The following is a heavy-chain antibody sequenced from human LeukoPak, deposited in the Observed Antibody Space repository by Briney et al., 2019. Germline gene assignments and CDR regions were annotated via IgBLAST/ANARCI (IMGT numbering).Heavy chain of an antibody. J-gene: IGHJ5*02. V-gene: IGHV1-2*02. Sequence: ASVKVSCKASGYTFTGYYMHWVRQAPGQGLEWMGWINPNSGGTNYAQKLQGRVTMTTDTSTSTAYMELRSLRSDNTAVYYCARGALGDWFDPWGQGTLVTVSS. D-gene: IGHD3-16*02. CDR3: ARGALGDWFDP. CDR2: INPNSGGT. CDR1: GYTFTGYY.